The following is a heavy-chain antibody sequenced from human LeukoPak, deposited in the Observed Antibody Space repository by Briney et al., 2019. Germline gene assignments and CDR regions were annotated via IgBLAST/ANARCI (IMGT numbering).Heavy chain of an antibody. J-gene: IGHJ4*02. V-gene: IGHV3-21*01. CDR2: ISNTRYYI. Sequence: GGSLRLSCAASGFTFSSYSMNWVRQAPGKGLEWVSSISNTRYYIYYADSVKGRFTISRDNAKNSLYLQMNSLRAEDTAVYYCARAGSIQMYYFDYWGQGTLVTVSS. CDR3: ARAGSIQMYYFDY. D-gene: IGHD5-18*01. CDR1: GFTFSSYS.